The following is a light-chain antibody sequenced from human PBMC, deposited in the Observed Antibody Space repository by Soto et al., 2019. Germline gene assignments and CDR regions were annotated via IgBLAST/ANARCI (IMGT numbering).Light chain of an antibody. CDR2: DAS. Sequence: EIVLTQSPATLSLSPGERATLSCRASQSVSSYLAWYQQKPGQAPRLLIYDASNRATGIPARFSGSGSGTDFTLNISRLEPEDFAVYYCQQRSKWPPTFGPGTKVDIQ. V-gene: IGKV3-11*01. CDR3: QQRSKWPPT. CDR1: QSVSSY. J-gene: IGKJ3*01.